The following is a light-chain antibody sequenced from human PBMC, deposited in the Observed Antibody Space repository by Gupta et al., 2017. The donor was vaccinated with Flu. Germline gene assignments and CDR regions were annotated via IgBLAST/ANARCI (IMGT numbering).Light chain of an antibody. V-gene: IGLV1-44*01. Sequence: VSISGSGSTSHTGSNPVSCDQQLTGTAPKLLIYNNDQRPSGAPDRFSGAKSGTSASLAIIGLQSEDEADYYCTAWDDSRNAFVFGAGTKVTVL. CDR3: TAWDDSRNAFV. J-gene: IGLJ1*01. CDR1: TSHTGSNP. CDR2: NND.